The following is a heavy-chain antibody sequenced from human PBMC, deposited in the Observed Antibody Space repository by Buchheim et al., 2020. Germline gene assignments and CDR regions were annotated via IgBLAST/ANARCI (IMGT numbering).Heavy chain of an antibody. CDR1: GGTFSSYT. J-gene: IGHJ5*02. V-gene: IGHV1-69*08. Sequence: QVQLVQSGAEVKKPGSSVKVSCKASGGTFSSYTISWVRQAPGQGLEWMGRIIPILGIANYAQKFQGRVTITADKSTSTAYMELSSLRSEDTAVYYCARDLGYCSGGSGYSRNWCDPWGQGTL. CDR3: ARDLGYCSGGSGYSRNWCDP. D-gene: IGHD2-15*01. CDR2: IIPILGIA.